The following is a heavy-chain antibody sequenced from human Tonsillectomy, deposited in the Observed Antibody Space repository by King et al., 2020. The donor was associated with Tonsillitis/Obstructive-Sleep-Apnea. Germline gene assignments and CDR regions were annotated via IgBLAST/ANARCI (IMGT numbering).Heavy chain of an antibody. CDR3: ARDKGSGFVDY. CDR2: ISSSSNTI. J-gene: IGHJ4*02. V-gene: IGHV3-48*02. CDR1: GFTLRSYN. D-gene: IGHD6-25*01. Sequence: VQLVESGGGLVQPGGSLRLSCAASGFTLRSYNMNWVRQAPGKGLEWVSYISSSSNTIYYADSVKGRFTISRDNAKNSLYLHMSSLRDEDTVFYCARDKGSGFVDYWGQGTLVTVSA.